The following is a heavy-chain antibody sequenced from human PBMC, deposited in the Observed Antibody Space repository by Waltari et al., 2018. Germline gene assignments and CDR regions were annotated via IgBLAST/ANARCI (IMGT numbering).Heavy chain of an antibody. Sequence: EGLLEESGGGSVQPGGSLRLSCAAYGFSVSMYYMNWCRQDPGQGLEWVSIIYTGGSTDYADSVRGRFTISRHNSQNTLSLEMNSLTSDDTGIYYCARSLGGDAFDLWGQGTMVAVSS. CDR2: IYTGGST. V-gene: IGHV3-53*04. D-gene: IGHD3-16*01. CDR3: ARSLGGDAFDL. J-gene: IGHJ3*01. CDR1: GFSVSMYY.